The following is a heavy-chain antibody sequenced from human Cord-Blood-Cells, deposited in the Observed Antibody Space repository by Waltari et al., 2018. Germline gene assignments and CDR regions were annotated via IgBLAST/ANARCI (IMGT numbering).Heavy chain of an antibody. CDR3: ARDGKVYSSSYYYYYYGMDV. CDR1: GYSISSGYY. V-gene: IGHV4-38-2*02. Sequence: QVQLQESGPGLVKPSETLSLTCAVSGYSISSGYYWGWIRQPPGKGLEWIGSIYHSGGTYSTPSLKSRVTISVDTSKNQFSLKLSSVTAADTAVYYCARDGKVYSSSYYYYYYGMDVWGQGTTVTVSS. CDR2: IYHSGGT. D-gene: IGHD6-6*01. J-gene: IGHJ6*02.